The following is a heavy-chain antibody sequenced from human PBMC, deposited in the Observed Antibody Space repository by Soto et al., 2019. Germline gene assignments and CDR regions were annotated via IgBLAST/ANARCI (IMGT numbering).Heavy chain of an antibody. CDR2: IKQDGSEK. CDR3: ARVFVVVVAATRGFDY. D-gene: IGHD2-15*01. Sequence: GGSLRLSCAASGFTFSSYWMSWVRQAPGKGLEWVANIKQDGSEKYYVDSVKGRFTISRDNAKNSLYLQMNSLRAEDTAVYYCARVFVVVVAATRGFDYWGQGTLVTVSS. CDR1: GFTFSSYW. J-gene: IGHJ4*02. V-gene: IGHV3-7*01.